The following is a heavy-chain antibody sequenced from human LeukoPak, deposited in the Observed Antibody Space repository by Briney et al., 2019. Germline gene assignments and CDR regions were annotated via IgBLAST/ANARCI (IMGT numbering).Heavy chain of an antibody. D-gene: IGHD5-24*01. J-gene: IGHJ4*02. V-gene: IGHV1-2*02. CDR3: ARGRDGYNCDF. CDR2: INPNSGGT. CDR1: GYTFTAYH. Sequence: GASVKVSCKASGYTFTAYHMHWVRQAPGQGLEWMGWINPNSGGTNFAQKFQGRVTITRDTSISTAYMGLRSLRSDDTAIYYCARGRDGYNCDFWGQGTPVTVSS.